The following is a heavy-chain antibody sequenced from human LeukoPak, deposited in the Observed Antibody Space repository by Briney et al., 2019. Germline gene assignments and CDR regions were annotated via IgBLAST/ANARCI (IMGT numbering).Heavy chain of an antibody. D-gene: IGHD6-13*01. Sequence: SVKVSCKASGFTFTSSAMQWVRQARGQRLEWIGWIVVGSGNTNYAQKFQERVTITRDMSTSTAYMELSSLRSEDTAVYYCAADSQFLHRYSSSRRFDLWGRGTLVTVSS. CDR2: IVVGSGNT. CDR3: AADSQFLHRYSSSRRFDL. J-gene: IGHJ2*01. V-gene: IGHV1-58*02. CDR1: GFTFTSSA.